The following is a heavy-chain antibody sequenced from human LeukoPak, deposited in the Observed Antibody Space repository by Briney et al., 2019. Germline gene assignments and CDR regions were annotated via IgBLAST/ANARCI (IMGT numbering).Heavy chain of an antibody. CDR3: AREGYDYVWGSYRYNNWFDP. V-gene: IGHV4-34*01. CDR1: GGSFSGYY. J-gene: IGHJ5*02. D-gene: IGHD3-16*02. Sequence: SETLSLTCAVYGGSFSGYYWSWIRQPPGKRLEWIGEINHSGSTNYNPSLKSRVTISVDTSKNQFSLKLSSVTAAGTAVYYCAREGYDYVWGSYRYNNWFDPWGQGTLVTVSS. CDR2: INHSGST.